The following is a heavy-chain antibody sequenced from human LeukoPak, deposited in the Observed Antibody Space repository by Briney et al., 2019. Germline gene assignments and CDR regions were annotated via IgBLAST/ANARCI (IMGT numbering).Heavy chain of an antibody. CDR1: GFTSGIYA. D-gene: IGHD3-3*01. Sequence: GGSLRLSCAASGFTSGIYAMSWVRQAPGKGLEWVSAFSGGGDSFYADSVKGRFTISRDTSNKILYLQMSSLRAEDTAVYYCAKDRPDRITIFGVVTKYYFDYWGQGTLVTVSS. V-gene: IGHV3-23*01. CDR3: AKDRPDRITIFGVVTKYYFDY. J-gene: IGHJ4*02. CDR2: FSGGGDS.